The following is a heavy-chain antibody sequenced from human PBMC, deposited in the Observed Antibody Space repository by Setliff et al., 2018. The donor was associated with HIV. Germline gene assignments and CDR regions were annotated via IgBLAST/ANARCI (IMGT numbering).Heavy chain of an antibody. Sequence: KPSETLSLTCTVSDGSISSHYWSWIRQPPGRRLEWIGYSFYSGSTNYNPSLKSRVTISIDTSKNQFSLKLISVAAADTAMYYCARLDYGSGSYPYLFDYWGQGALVTVSS. CDR3: ARLDYGSGSYPYLFDY. D-gene: IGHD3-10*01. CDR2: SFYSGST. J-gene: IGHJ4*02. V-gene: IGHV4-59*11. CDR1: DGSISSHY.